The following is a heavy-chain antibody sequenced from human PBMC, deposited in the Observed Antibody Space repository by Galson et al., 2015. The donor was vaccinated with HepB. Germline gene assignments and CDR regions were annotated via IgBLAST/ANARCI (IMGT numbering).Heavy chain of an antibody. Sequence: SLRLSCAASGFTFSSYWMHWVRQAPGKGLVWVSRINSDGSSTSYADSVKGRFTISRDNAKNTLYLQMNSLRAEDTAVYYCARAQTSKLLWFGELFGRLDFDYWGQGTLVTVSS. D-gene: IGHD3-10*01. V-gene: IGHV3-74*01. CDR2: INSDGSST. J-gene: IGHJ4*02. CDR3: ARAQTSKLLWFGELFGRLDFDY. CDR1: GFTFSSYW.